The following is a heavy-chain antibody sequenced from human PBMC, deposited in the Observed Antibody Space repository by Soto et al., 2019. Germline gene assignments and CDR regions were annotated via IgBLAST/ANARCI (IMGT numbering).Heavy chain of an antibody. Sequence: GGSLRLSCGASGFTFSSYAMSWVRQAPGKGLEWVSAISGSGGSTYYADSVKGRFTISRDNSKNTLYLQMNSLRAEDTAVYYCARPECSGGSCFDYYYGMDVWGQGTTVTVSS. CDR1: GFTFSSYA. CDR3: ARPECSGGSCFDYYYGMDV. V-gene: IGHV3-23*01. D-gene: IGHD2-15*01. J-gene: IGHJ6*02. CDR2: ISGSGGST.